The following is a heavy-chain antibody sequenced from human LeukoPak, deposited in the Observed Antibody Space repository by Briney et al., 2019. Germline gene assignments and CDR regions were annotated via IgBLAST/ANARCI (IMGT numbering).Heavy chain of an antibody. V-gene: IGHV4-39*07. CDR1: GGSISGSSYY. Sequence: PSETLSLTCTVSGGSISGSSYYWGWIRQPPGKGLEWIGSIYYSGSTYYNPSLKSRVTISVDTSKNQFSLKLSSVTAADTAVYYCARVVGYLGYWGQGTLVTVSS. J-gene: IGHJ4*02. CDR2: IYYSGST. CDR3: ARVVGYLGY.